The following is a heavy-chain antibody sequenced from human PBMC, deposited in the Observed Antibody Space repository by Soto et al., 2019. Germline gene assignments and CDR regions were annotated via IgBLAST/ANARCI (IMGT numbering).Heavy chain of an antibody. CDR2: ISAYNGNT. D-gene: IGHD3-22*01. J-gene: IGHJ4*02. CDR3: ARVTYYYDSSGYYSRRFDY. V-gene: IGHV1-18*01. Sequence: ASVKVSCKASGYTFTSYGISWVRQAPGQGLEWMGWISAYNGNTNYAQKLQGRVTMTTDTSTSTAYMELRSLRSDDTAVYYCARVTYYYDSSGYYSRRFDYWGQGTLVTVSS. CDR1: GYTFTSYG.